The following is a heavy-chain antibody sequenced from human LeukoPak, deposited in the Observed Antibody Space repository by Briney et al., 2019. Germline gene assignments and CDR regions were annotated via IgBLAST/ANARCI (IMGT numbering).Heavy chain of an antibody. D-gene: IGHD6-19*01. Sequence: SETLSLTCSVSGGSISTYYWSWIRQSAGKGLEWIGRIHTGGSTNYNPSLKSRVTMSVDTSKNQFSLKVSSVTAADTGVYYCARAPEFSSGWLLDCWGQGSLLTVSS. J-gene: IGHJ4*02. V-gene: IGHV4-4*07. CDR2: IHTGGST. CDR1: GGSISTYY. CDR3: ARAPEFSSGWLLDC.